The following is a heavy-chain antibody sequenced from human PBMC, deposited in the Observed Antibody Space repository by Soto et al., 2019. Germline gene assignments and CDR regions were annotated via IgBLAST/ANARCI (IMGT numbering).Heavy chain of an antibody. J-gene: IGHJ6*02. CDR2: IDPSYSYT. V-gene: IGHV5-10-1*01. CDR3: ARQRDCSGGSCYDSGYYYYGMDV. Sequence: GESLKISCKGSVYSFTSYWISWVRQMPGKGLEWMGRIDPSYSYTNYSPSFQGHVTISADKSISTAYLQWSSLKASDTAMYYCARQRDCSGGSCYDSGYYYYGMDVWGQGTTVTVS. CDR1: VYSFTSYW. D-gene: IGHD2-15*01.